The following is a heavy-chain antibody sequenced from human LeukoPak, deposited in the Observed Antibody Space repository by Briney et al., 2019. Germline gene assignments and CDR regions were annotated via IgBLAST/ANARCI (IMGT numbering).Heavy chain of an antibody. CDR1: GGSISSGGYY. CDR3: ARGTVTTEASFDY. J-gene: IGHJ4*02. Sequence: SQTLSLTCTVSGGSISSGGYYWSWIRRPPGKGLEWIGYIYHSGSTYYNPSLKSRVTISVDRSKNQFSLKLSSVTAADTAVYYCARGTVTTEASFDYWGQGTLVTVSS. D-gene: IGHD4-17*01. CDR2: IYHSGST. V-gene: IGHV4-30-2*01.